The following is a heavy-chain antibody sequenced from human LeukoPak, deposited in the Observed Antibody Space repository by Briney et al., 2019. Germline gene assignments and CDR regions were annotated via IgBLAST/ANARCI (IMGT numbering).Heavy chain of an antibody. J-gene: IGHJ6*02. CDR2: IFYSETT. CDR3: ARRVSAFFYGMDV. Sequence: SETLSLTCTVSGVSISSSYYWGWIRQPPGKGLEWIGNIFYSETTYYNASLKSRVTISVDTSKNQFSLKLSSVTAADTAVYYCARRVSAFFYGMDVWGQGTTVTVSS. V-gene: IGHV4-39*07. CDR1: GVSISSSYY. D-gene: IGHD2-21*01.